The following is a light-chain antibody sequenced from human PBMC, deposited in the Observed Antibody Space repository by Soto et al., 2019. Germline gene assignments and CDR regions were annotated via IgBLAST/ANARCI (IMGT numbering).Light chain of an antibody. CDR2: GAS. J-gene: IGKJ5*01. CDR1: QSVCSN. CDR3: QQYDNSPPT. Sequence: EIVMTQSPATLSVSPGERATLSCRASQSVCSNLAWYQQKPGQAPRLLIYGASTRATGIPARFSGSRSGTEFTLTISSLQSEDVAVYFCQQYDNSPPTFGQGTKLEIK. V-gene: IGKV3-15*01.